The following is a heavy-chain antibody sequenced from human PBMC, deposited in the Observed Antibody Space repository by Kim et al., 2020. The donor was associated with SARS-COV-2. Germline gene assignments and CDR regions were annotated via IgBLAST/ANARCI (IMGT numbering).Heavy chain of an antibody. V-gene: IGHV3-7*01. CDR2: IKQDGSEK. CDR3: ARDVSLESEQRLARVFDP. J-gene: IGHJ5*02. CDR1: GFMFSRYW. D-gene: IGHD6-25*01. Sequence: GGSLRLSCAASGFMFSRYWMSWVRQAPGKGLEWVANIKQDGSEKYYVDSVKGRFTISRDNAKNSLYLQMNSLRADDTAVYYCARDVSLESEQRLARVFDPWGEGTLVTVSS.